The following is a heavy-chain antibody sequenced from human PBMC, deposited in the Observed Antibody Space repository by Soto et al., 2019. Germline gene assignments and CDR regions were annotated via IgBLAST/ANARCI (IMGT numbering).Heavy chain of an antibody. CDR2: ISGSGGST. D-gene: IGHD6-13*01. V-gene: IGHV3-23*01. CDR1: GFTFSSYA. Sequence: PGGSLRLSCAASGFTFSSYAMSWVRQAPGKGLEWVSAISGSGGSTYYADSVKGRFTISRDNSKNTLYLQMNSLRAEDTAVYYCAQGIAASGYHYYGMDVWGQGTTVTVSS. J-gene: IGHJ6*02. CDR3: AQGIAASGYHYYGMDV.